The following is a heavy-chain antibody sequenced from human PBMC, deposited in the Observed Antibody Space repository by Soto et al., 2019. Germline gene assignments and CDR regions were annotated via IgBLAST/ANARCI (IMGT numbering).Heavy chain of an antibody. V-gene: IGHV4-39*07. D-gene: IGHD2-15*01. CDR1: SSSISSSTYH. CDR2: ISYSGST. Sequence: PSETLSLTCSVSSSSISSSTYHWGWIRQAPGKGLEWIGSISYSGSTYYNPSLKSRVTISVDTSKNQFSLKLSSVTAADTAVYYCARDRQAPGYCSGGSCYGYYYYGMDVCGQGTTVTVSS. CDR3: ARDRQAPGYCSGGSCYGYYYYGMDV. J-gene: IGHJ6*02.